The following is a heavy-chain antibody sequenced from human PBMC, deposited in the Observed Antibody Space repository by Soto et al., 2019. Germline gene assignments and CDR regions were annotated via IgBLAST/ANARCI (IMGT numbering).Heavy chain of an antibody. V-gene: IGHV1-8*01. CDR2: MNPNSGNT. D-gene: IGHD6-13*01. CDR1: GYTFTSYD. Sequence: QVQLVQSGAEVKKPGASVKVSCKASGYTFTSYDINWVRQATGQGLEWMGWMNPNSGNTGYAQKFQGRVTMTRNTSIRTAYMELSSLRAEDTAVYYCARGRGSSWYDYYYYGMDVWGQGTTVTVSS. CDR3: ARGRGSSWYDYYYYGMDV. J-gene: IGHJ6*02.